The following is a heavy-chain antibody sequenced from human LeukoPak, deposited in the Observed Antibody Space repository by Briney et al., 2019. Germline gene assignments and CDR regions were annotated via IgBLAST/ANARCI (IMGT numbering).Heavy chain of an antibody. CDR3: ATSGVLLWFGESVYFDY. J-gene: IGHJ4*02. CDR1: GYTFTSYG. Sequence: AASVKVSCKASGYTFTSYGISWVRQAPGQGPEWMGWISAYNGNTNYAQKLQGRVTMTTDTSTSTAYMELRSLRSDDTAVYYCATSGVLLWFGESVYFDYWGQGTLVTVSS. CDR2: ISAYNGNT. V-gene: IGHV1-18*01. D-gene: IGHD3-10*01.